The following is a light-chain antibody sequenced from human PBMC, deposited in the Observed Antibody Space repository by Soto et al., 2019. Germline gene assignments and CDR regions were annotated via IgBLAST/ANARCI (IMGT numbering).Light chain of an antibody. CDR3: SSYTSATTWV. CDR1: SSDVGGYDY. Sequence: QSAVTQPASVSGSPGQSITISCTGTSSDVGGYDYVSWYQQYPGKAPRLIIYEVSNRPSGVSNRFSGSKSGNTASLTISGLQTEDEADYYCSSYTSATTWVFGGGTKLTVL. J-gene: IGLJ3*02. CDR2: EVS. V-gene: IGLV2-14*01.